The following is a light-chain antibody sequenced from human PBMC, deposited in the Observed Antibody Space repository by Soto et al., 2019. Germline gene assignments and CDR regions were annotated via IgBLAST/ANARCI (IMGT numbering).Light chain of an antibody. CDR1: SSNIGAGYD. CDR3: QSHDSSGSVV. J-gene: IGLJ2*01. CDR2: ANN. Sequence: QSVLTQPPSVSGAPGQNITISCTGSSSNIGAGYDVHWFQQLPGRAPKLLIYANNNRPSGVPYRFSGSTSGTSASLAIAGLQAEDEANYYCQSHDSSGSVVFGGGTKLTVL. V-gene: IGLV1-40*01.